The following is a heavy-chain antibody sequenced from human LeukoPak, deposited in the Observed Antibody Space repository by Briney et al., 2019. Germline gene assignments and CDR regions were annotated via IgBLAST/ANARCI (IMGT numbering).Heavy chain of an antibody. D-gene: IGHD2-15*01. V-gene: IGHV4-59*01. CDR2: IYYSGST. CDR3: ARGEVALNWFDP. J-gene: IGHJ5*02. Sequence: PSETLSLTCTVSGCSISSYYWTWIRQPPGKGLEWIAYIYYSGSTNYNPSLKSRVTISVDKSKNQFSLKLRSVTAADTAVYYCARGEVALNWFDPWGQGTLVTVSS. CDR1: GCSISSYY.